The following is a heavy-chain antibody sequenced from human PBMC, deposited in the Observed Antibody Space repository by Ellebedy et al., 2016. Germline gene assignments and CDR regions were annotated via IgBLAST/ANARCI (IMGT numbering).Heavy chain of an antibody. CDR3: ARDVSGWSNF. CDR1: GFRFRDSW. CDR2: IKPDGRET. Sequence: GGSLRLSCAASGFRFRDSWMSWLRQAPGKGLEWVANIKPDGRETYYIDSVKGRFTISRDNAKNSLWLQMNSLRTEDTARYYCARDVSGWSNFWGQGIMVIVSS. V-gene: IGHV3-7*01. J-gene: IGHJ4*02. D-gene: IGHD6-19*01.